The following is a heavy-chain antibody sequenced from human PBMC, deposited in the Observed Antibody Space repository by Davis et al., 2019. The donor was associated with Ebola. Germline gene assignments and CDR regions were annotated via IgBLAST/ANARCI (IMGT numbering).Heavy chain of an antibody. Sequence: GGSLRLSCAASRFTFSDYYMSWIRQAPGKGLEWLSYISSSGTTIYYADSLKGRFTISRDNAKNSLYLQMNSLRAEDTAVYHCARGGYYDSSGYSHAAFDIWGQGTMVTVSS. CDR2: ISSSGTTI. V-gene: IGHV3-11*04. CDR1: RFTFSDYY. J-gene: IGHJ3*02. CDR3: ARGGYYDSSGYSHAAFDI. D-gene: IGHD3-22*01.